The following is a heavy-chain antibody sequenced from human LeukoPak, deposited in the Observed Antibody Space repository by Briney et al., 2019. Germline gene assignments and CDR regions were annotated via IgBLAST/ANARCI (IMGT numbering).Heavy chain of an antibody. Sequence: GESLKISCKGSGFSFASYWISWVRQMPGRGLEWMGRIDPSDSYTNYSPSFQGHVTLSAHKSISTAYLRWSSLKASDTAMYYCARHVIPYYYDSPLDYWGQGTLVTVSS. V-gene: IGHV5-10-1*01. CDR2: IDPSDSYT. J-gene: IGHJ4*02. D-gene: IGHD3-22*01. CDR3: ARHVIPYYYDSPLDY. CDR1: GFSFASYW.